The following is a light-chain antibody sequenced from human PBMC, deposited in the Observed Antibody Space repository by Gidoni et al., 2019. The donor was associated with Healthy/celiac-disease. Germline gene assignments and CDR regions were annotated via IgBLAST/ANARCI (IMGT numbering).Light chain of an antibody. CDR3: NSRDSSGNHFYV. J-gene: IGLJ1*01. Sequence: SYELPQDPALSVALGQTVRITCQGDSLRSYYASWYQQKPGQAPVLVIYGKNNRPSGIPDRFSGSSSGNTASLTITGAQAEDEADYYCNSRDSSGNHFYVFGTGTKVTVL. CDR1: SLRSYY. CDR2: GKN. V-gene: IGLV3-19*01.